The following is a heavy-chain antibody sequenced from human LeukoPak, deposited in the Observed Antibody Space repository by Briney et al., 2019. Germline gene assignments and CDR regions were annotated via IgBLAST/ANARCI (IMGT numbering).Heavy chain of an antibody. CDR1: GGSISSYY. D-gene: IGHD4-11*01. Sequence: SETLSLTCTVSGGSISSYYWSWIRQPAGKGLEWIGRIYTSGSTNYNPSLKSRVTMSVDTSKNQFSLKLSSVTAADTAVYYCARDRRGYGNYAGGFDYWGQGILVTVSA. CDR2: IYTSGST. CDR3: ARDRRGYGNYAGGFDY. V-gene: IGHV4-4*07. J-gene: IGHJ4*02.